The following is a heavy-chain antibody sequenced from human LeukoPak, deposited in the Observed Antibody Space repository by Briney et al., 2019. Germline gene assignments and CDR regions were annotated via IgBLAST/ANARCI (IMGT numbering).Heavy chain of an antibody. CDR1: GFTLSSYS. J-gene: IGHJ4*02. Sequence: GGSLRLSCAASGFTLSSYSMSWVRQAPGKGLEWVSYISSSGSTIYYADSVKGRFTISRDNAKNSLYLQMNSLRAEDTAVYYCAGDSREVAPDYWGQGTLVTVSS. CDR3: AGDSREVAPDY. V-gene: IGHV3-11*01. CDR2: ISSSGSTI.